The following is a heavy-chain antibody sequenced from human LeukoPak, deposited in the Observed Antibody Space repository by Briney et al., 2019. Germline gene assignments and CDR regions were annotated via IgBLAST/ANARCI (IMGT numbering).Heavy chain of an antibody. V-gene: IGHV3-7*04. CDR3: TRVGYIDEGIDY. J-gene: IGHJ4*02. D-gene: IGHD5-24*01. CDR1: GFPFSSYW. CDR2: IKQDGSKK. Sequence: GGSLRLSCVASGFPFSSYWMTWVRQAPGKGLEWVANIKQDGSKKSYVDSVKGRFTISRDNAKNSLYLQMNSLRAEDTAIYYCTRVGYIDEGIDYWDQGTLVTVSS.